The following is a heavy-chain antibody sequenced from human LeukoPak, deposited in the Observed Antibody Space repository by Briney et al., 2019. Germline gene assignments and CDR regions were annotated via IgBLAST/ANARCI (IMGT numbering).Heavy chain of an antibody. V-gene: IGHV3-7*01. Sequence: PGGSLRLSCAASGFTFSSYWMSWVRQAPGKGLEWVANIKQDRSEKYYVDSVKGRFTISRDNAKNSLFLQMNSLRAEDTAVYYCAKEDGSSWYNWFDPWGQGTLVTVSS. CDR2: IKQDRSEK. D-gene: IGHD6-13*01. J-gene: IGHJ5*02. CDR3: AKEDGSSWYNWFDP. CDR1: GFTFSSYW.